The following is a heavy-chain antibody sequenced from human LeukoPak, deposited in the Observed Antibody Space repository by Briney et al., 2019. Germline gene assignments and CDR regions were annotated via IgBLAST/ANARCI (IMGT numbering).Heavy chain of an antibody. Sequence: PGGSLRLSCPASGFTFSSYAMSWVRQAPGKGLEWVSSISASGGGTYYADSVKGRFTISRDNSKNTLYLQLSSLRADDTAVYHCAKERDGDYVRYTHYWGQGTLVTVSS. J-gene: IGHJ4*02. CDR3: AKERDGDYVRYTHY. D-gene: IGHD4-17*01. CDR1: GFTFSSYA. CDR2: ISASGGGT. V-gene: IGHV3-23*01.